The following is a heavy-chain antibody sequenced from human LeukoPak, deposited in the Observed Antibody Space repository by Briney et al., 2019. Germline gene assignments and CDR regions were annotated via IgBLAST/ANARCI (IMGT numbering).Heavy chain of an antibody. J-gene: IGHJ4*02. CDR3: ARQTRTKYYESSGYTLDY. Sequence: SETLSLTCTVSGVSISSSSYYWGWIRQPPGKGLEWIGSIYYSGSTYYNPSLKSRVTISVDTSKNQFSLKLSSVTAADTAVYYCARQTRTKYYESSGYTLDYWGQGTLVTVSS. V-gene: IGHV4-39*01. CDR2: IYYSGST. D-gene: IGHD3-22*01. CDR1: GVSISSSSYY.